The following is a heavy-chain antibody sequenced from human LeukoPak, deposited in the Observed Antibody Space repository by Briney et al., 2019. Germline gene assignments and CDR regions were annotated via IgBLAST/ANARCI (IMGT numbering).Heavy chain of an antibody. D-gene: IGHD6-19*01. CDR1: GFTFSSYA. CDR3: AKARLAVADYYYGMDV. Sequence: GGSLRLSCAASGFTFSSYAMSWVRQAPGKGLEWVSAICGSGGSTYYADSVKGRFTISRDNSRNTLYLQMNSLRAEDTAVYYCAKARLAVADYYYGMDVWGQGTTVTVSS. V-gene: IGHV3-23*01. J-gene: IGHJ6*02. CDR2: ICGSGGST.